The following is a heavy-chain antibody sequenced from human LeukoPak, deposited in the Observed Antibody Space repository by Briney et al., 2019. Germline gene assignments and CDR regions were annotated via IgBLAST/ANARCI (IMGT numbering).Heavy chain of an antibody. J-gene: IGHJ3*02. D-gene: IGHD4-17*01. V-gene: IGHV4-59*08. CDR3: ARHMDGDYDAFDI. Sequence: NPLETLSLTCTVSGGSISSYYWSWIRQPPGKGLEWIGYIYYSGSTNYNPSLKSRVTISVDTSKNQFSLKLSSVTAADTAVYYCARHMDGDYDAFDIWGQGTMVTVSS. CDR2: IYYSGST. CDR1: GGSISSYY.